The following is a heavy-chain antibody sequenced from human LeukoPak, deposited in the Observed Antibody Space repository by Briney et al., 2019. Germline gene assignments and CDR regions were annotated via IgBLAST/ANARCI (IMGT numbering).Heavy chain of an antibody. J-gene: IGHJ4*02. CDR3: VKSGGYGLIDY. D-gene: IGHD1-26*01. V-gene: IGHV4-39*01. Sequence: SETLSLTCAVSGASISGSGYYWGWIRQPPGKGLEWIGNIYSSGSTYYNASLQNRVTISIDTSKNQFSLRLSSVTAADTAMYYCVKSGGYGLIDYWGQGTRVTVSS. CDR2: IYSSGST. CDR1: GASISGSGYY.